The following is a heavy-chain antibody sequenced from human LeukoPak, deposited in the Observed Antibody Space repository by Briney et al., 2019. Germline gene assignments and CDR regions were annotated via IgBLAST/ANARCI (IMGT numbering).Heavy chain of an antibody. CDR1: GGSISSSSYY. CDR2: IYYSGST. V-gene: IGHV4-39*01. Sequence: SETLSLTCTVSGGSISSSSYYWGWIRQPPGKGLEWIGSIYYSGSTYYNPSLKSRVTISVDTSKNQFSLKLSSVTAADTAVYYCASVDYSNAFDIWGQGTMVTVSS. D-gene: IGHD4-11*01. CDR3: ASVDYSNAFDI. J-gene: IGHJ3*02.